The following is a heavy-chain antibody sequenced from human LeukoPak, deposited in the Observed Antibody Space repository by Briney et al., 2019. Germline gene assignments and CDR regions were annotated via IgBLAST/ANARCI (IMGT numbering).Heavy chain of an antibody. CDR2: ISYGGSNK. D-gene: IGHD2/OR15-2a*01. Sequence: GGSLRLSCAASGFTFSNFAMSWVRQAPGKGLEWVAVISYGGSNKYYADSVKGRFTISRDNFKNTLYLQMNSLRAEDTAVYYCAKDRPISKRGGFDYWGQGTLVTVSS. CDR1: GFTFSNFA. J-gene: IGHJ4*02. CDR3: AKDRPISKRGGFDY. V-gene: IGHV3-30*18.